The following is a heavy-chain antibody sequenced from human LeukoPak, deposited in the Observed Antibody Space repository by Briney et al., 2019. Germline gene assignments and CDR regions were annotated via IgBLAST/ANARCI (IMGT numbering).Heavy chain of an antibody. CDR3: ARQLGSSSWYWFDP. J-gene: IGHJ5*02. V-gene: IGHV5-51*01. CDR1: GYSFTSYW. Sequence: HGESLQISCQGSGYSFTSYWIGWVRQLPGKGLEWMGIIYPGDSDTRYSPSFQGQVTISADKSISTAYLQWSSLKASDTAMYYCARQLGSSSWYWFDPWGQGTLVTVSS. CDR2: IYPGDSDT. D-gene: IGHD6-13*01.